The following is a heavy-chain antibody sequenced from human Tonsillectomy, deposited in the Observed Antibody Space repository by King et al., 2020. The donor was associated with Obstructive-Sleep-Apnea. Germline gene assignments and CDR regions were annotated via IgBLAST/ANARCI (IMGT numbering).Heavy chain of an antibody. V-gene: IGHV2-26*01. Sequence: TLKESGPVLLKPTEPLTLTCTVSVFSLSTTRMGVLWIRQPPGRALEWLAHIFFIYENTYSTSLKSRPPISTDTSKSQVVLTMTNMDPLDTATYYFSRIRGGFSSSWSYCDYWGQGTLVTVSS. CDR1: VFSLSTTRMG. J-gene: IGHJ4*02. CDR3: SRIRGGFSSSWSYCDY. D-gene: IGHD6-13*01. CDR2: IFFIYEN.